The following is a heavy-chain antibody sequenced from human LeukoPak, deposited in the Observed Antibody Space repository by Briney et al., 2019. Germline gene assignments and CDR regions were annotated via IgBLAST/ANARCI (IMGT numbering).Heavy chain of an antibody. V-gene: IGHV1-69*13. Sequence: SVKVSCKASGGTFSSYAISWVRQAPGQGLEWMGGIIPIFGTANYAQKFQGRVTITADESTSTAYMELGSLRSEDTAVYYCAKNKYSSSWYNFDYWGQGTLVTVSS. D-gene: IGHD6-13*01. CDR3: AKNKYSSSWYNFDY. J-gene: IGHJ4*02. CDR2: IIPIFGTA. CDR1: GGTFSSYA.